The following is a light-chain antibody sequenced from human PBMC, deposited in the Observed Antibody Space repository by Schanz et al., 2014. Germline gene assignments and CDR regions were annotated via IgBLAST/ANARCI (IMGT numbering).Light chain of an antibody. V-gene: IGLV2-14*03. J-gene: IGLJ3*02. Sequence: QSALTQPASVSGSPGQSITISCTGTSSDIGGYNYVSWYQQYPGKAPKLMIYDVTNRPSGVSNRFSGSKSGNTASLTISGLQAEDEADYYCSSYSSSSTLGVFGGGTKLTVL. CDR1: SSDIGGYNY. CDR2: DVT. CDR3: SSYSSSSTLGV.